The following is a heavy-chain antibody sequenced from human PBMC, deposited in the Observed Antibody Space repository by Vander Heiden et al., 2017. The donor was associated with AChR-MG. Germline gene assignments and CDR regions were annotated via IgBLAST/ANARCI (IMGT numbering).Heavy chain of an antibody. CDR3: ARDRGSSSGYRIYGMDV. J-gene: IGHJ6*02. D-gene: IGHD6-6*01. CDR1: GGSVSSGRYY. CDR2: IYYSGST. V-gene: IGHV4-61*01. Sequence: QVQLQESGPGLVKPSETLSLTCTVSGGSVSSGRYYWTWIRQPPGKGLEWIGYIYYSGSTTYNPSLKSRVTISVDTSKNQFSLKLSSVTAADTAVYYCARDRGSSSGYRIYGMDVWCQGTTVTVSS.